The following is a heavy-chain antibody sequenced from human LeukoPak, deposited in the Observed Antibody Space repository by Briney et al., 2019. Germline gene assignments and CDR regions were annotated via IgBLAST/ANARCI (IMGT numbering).Heavy chain of an antibody. CDR2: ASYSWST. CDR1: GGTISNTSYY. Sequence: SETPSLTCTVSGGTISNTSYYWGWIRQPPWNGLEWMGRASYSWSTYYNPALEMRIIISVDKSKNPFSLRLSSVSAGDTAIYYCARLRSYGGNRGIDYWGQGTLVAVSS. D-gene: IGHD4-23*01. CDR3: ARLRSYGGNRGIDY. V-gene: IGHV4-39*01. J-gene: IGHJ4*02.